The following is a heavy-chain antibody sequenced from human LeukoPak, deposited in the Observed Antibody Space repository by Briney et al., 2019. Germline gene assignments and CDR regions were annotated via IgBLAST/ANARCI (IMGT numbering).Heavy chain of an antibody. CDR3: FFFFTQKTAYDILTGSYGMDV. V-gene: IGHV3-11*01. D-gene: IGHD3-9*01. CDR2: ISSKGSTI. CDR1: GFTFSDYN. Sequence: GWSMRRSCAATGFTFSDYNMSSIPQAPGKELHQASYISSKGSTIYYADSVKGRFTISRDNAKNSLYLQMNSLRAEDTAVYYCFFFFTQKTAYDILTGSYGMDVWGQGTTVTVSS. J-gene: IGHJ6*02.